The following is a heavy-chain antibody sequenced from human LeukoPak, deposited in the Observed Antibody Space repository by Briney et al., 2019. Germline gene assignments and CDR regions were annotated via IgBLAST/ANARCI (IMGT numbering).Heavy chain of an antibody. D-gene: IGHD3-16*02. CDR3: ATHRQEVRRGYPNWFDP. J-gene: IGHJ5*02. V-gene: IGHV4-30-4*08. CDR2: IYYSGST. CDR1: GGSISSGDYY. Sequence: SQTLSLTCTVSGGSISSGDYYWSWIRQPPGKGLEWIGYIYYSGSTYYNPSLKSRVTISVDTSKNQFSLKLSSVTAADTAVYYCATHRQEVRRGYPNWFDPWGQGTLVTVSS.